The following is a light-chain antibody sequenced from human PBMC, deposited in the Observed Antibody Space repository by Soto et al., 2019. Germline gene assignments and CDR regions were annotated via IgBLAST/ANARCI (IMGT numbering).Light chain of an antibody. CDR3: QQYNSYWT. Sequence: DIQMTQSPSTLSASVGDRVTITCRASQSISSWLAWYQQKPGKAPKLLIYDASNLESGVPSRFSGSGSRTEFTLTISSLQPDDFATYYCQQYNSYWTFGQGTKVEIK. CDR1: QSISSW. V-gene: IGKV1-5*01. J-gene: IGKJ1*01. CDR2: DAS.